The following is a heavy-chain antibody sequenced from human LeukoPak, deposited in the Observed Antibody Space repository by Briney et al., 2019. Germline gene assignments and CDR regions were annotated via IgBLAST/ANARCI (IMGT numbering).Heavy chain of an antibody. CDR3: ARGLVGATSWFDP. CDR1: GFTFSSYS. Sequence: PGGSLRLSCAASGFTFSSYSMNWVRQAPGKGLEWVSSISSSSSYIYYADSVKGRFTISRDNAKNSLYLQMNSLRAEDTAVYYCARGLVGATSWFDPWGQGTLVTVSS. D-gene: IGHD1-26*01. V-gene: IGHV3-21*01. CDR2: ISSSSSYI. J-gene: IGHJ5*02.